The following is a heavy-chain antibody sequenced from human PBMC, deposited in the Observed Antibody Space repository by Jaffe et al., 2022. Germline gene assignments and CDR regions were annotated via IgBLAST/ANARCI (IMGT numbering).Heavy chain of an antibody. D-gene: IGHD3-10*01. V-gene: IGHV3-30*02. CDR3: ANAQRITMVRGVTPLIK. J-gene: IGHJ4*02. Sequence: QVQLVESGGGVVQPGGSLRLSCAASGFTFSSYGMHWVRQAPGKGLEWVAFIRYDGSNKYYADSVKGRFTISRDNSKNTLYLQMNSLRAEDTAVYYCANAQRITMVRGVTPLIKWGQGTLVTVSS. CDR2: IRYDGSNK. CDR1: GFTFSSYG.